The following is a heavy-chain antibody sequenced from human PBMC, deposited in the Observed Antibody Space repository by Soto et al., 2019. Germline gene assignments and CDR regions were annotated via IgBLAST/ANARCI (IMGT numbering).Heavy chain of an antibody. D-gene: IGHD3-3*01. CDR2: IKQDGSEK. CDR1: GFTFSSYW. CDR3: ASLTYDFWSGYFPDAFDI. Sequence: EVQLVESGGGLVQPGGSLRLSCAASGFTFSSYWMSWVRQAPGKGLEWVANIKQDGSEKYYVDSVKGRFTISRDNAKNSLYLQMNSLRAEDTAVYYCASLTYDFWSGYFPDAFDIWGQGTMVTVSS. V-gene: IGHV3-7*01. J-gene: IGHJ3*02.